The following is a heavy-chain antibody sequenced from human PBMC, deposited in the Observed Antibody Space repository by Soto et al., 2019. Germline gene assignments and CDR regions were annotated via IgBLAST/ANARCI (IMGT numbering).Heavy chain of an antibody. D-gene: IGHD3-3*01. CDR3: ARDTPTYDFLSGYYRYYYYMAG. CDR1: GYTFTSYA. J-gene: IGHJ6*03. CDR2: INTNTGNP. V-gene: IGHV7-4-1*01. Sequence: ASVKVSCKASGYTFTSYAMNWVRQAPGQGLEWMGWINTNTGNPTYAQGFTGRFVFSLDTSVSTAYLQICSLKAEDTAVYYCARDTPTYDFLSGYYRYYYYMAGWGKGTSVTVAS.